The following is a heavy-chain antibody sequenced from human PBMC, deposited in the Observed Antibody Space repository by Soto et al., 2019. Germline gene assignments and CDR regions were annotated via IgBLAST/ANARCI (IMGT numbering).Heavy chain of an antibody. CDR2: NSYGGSNK. D-gene: IGHD3-16*02. Sequence: QVQLVESGGGVVQPGRSLRLSCAASGFSFSSFGMHWVRQAPGKGLEWVAFNSYGGSNKYYADSVKGRFTISRDSSEKTLYLQMNSLRPEDTAVYYCAKALGELSPESYDYWGQGTLVTVSS. V-gene: IGHV3-30*18. CDR3: AKALGELSPESYDY. J-gene: IGHJ4*02. CDR1: GFSFSSFG.